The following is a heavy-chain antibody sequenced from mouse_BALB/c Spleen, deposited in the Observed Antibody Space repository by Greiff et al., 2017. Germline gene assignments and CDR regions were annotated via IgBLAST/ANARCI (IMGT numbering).Heavy chain of an antibody. Sequence: EVKLVESGGGLVQPGGSLRLSCATSGFTFTDYYMSWVRQPPGKALEWLGFIRNKANGYTTEYSASVKGRFTISRDNSQSILYLQMNTLRAEDSATYYCARDGGWYFDVWGAGTTVTVSS. CDR2: IRNKANGYTT. CDR1: GFTFTDYY. J-gene: IGHJ1*01. CDR3: ARDGGWYFDV. V-gene: IGHV7-3*02.